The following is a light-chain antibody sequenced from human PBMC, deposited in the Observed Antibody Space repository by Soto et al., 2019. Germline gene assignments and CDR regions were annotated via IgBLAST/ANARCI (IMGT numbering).Light chain of an antibody. CDR2: AAS. CDR1: QNIYNY. V-gene: IGKV1-39*01. Sequence: DIQMTQSPSSLSASVGASVTITCRASQNIYNYLNWYQQKPGKAPRLLIYAASTLHSGVPSRFTGSGSGTDFSLTINGLQPEDSAVYYCQQRNVWPPVTFGQGTRLEIK. J-gene: IGKJ5*01. CDR3: QQRNVWPPVT.